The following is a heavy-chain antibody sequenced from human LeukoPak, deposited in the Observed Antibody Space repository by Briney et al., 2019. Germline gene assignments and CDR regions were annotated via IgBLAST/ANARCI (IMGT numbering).Heavy chain of an antibody. V-gene: IGHV3-7*05. CDR2: IKKDGSEK. Sequence: PGGSLRLSCVASGFRFSDYWISWVRQAPGKGLEWVANIKKDGSEKNYVDSVKGRFTISRDNAKNSLYLQMSSLRVEDTAAYYCTTEFGRPGYWGQGTLVTVSS. CDR1: GFRFSDYW. D-gene: IGHD3-16*01. CDR3: TTEFGRPGY. J-gene: IGHJ4*02.